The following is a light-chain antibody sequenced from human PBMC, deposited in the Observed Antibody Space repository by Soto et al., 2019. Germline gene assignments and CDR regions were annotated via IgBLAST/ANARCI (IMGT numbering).Light chain of an antibody. V-gene: IGLV2-14*01. J-gene: IGLJ2*01. Sequence: QSVLTQPASVSGSPGRSITISCTGTSSDVGGYNYVSWYQQYPGKAPKLMIYDVSNRPSGVSNRFSGSKSGNTASLTISGLQAEDEADYYCSSYTSGNTLVFGGGTKVTVL. CDR3: SSYTSGNTLV. CDR2: DVS. CDR1: SSDVGGYNY.